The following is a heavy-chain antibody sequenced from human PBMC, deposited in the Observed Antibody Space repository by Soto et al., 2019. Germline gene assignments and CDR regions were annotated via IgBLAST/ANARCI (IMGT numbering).Heavy chain of an antibody. CDR3: ARGLVVVPAAEINFDY. Sequence: SVKVSCKASEGTCSMYAISCVLQSPCQGLDWMGRIIPVFRTANYAQRFQDRVTITADDSTSTAFMELSSLKSEDTAVYYCARGLVVVPAAEINFDYWGQGTPVTVSS. D-gene: IGHD2-2*01. CDR2: IIPVFRTA. V-gene: IGHV1-69*13. J-gene: IGHJ4*02. CDR1: EGTCSMYA.